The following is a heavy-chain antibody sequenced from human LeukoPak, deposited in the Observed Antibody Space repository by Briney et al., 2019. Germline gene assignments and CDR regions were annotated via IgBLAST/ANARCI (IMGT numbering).Heavy chain of an antibody. CDR1: AGSISSGSDC. V-gene: IGHV4-61*02. CDR2: IYTSART. Sequence: SQTLSLTGTDTAGSISSGSDCGSWIRQPAGRGLEWIGVIYTSARTNYNPSLKSRVTISVDTSKTQFSLKLSSVTAAATAVYYCARGSMANWGGSDYWGQGTLVTVSS. D-gene: IGHD7-27*01. CDR3: ARGSMANWGGSDY. J-gene: IGHJ4*02.